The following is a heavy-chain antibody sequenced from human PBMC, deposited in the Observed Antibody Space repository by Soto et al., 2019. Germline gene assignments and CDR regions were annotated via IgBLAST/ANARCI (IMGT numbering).Heavy chain of an antibody. CDR2: ISSSDSII. Sequence: PGGSLRLSCAASGFTFSDYYMSWIRRAPGKGLEWVSYISSSDSIIYYSDSVKGRFIISRDNAKNSLYLQMNSLRAEDTAVYYCATALGYYASSGYFDHWGQGTLVTVSS. D-gene: IGHD3-22*01. CDR3: ATALGYYASSGYFDH. CDR1: GFTFSDYY. J-gene: IGHJ4*02. V-gene: IGHV3-11*01.